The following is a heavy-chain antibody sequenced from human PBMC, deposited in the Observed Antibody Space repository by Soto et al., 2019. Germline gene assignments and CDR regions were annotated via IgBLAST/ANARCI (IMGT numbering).Heavy chain of an antibody. Sequence: SVKVSCKASGVTFNRQDMRWVRQAPGQGLEWMGGIIPMFGTPHYAEKFQDRVTITADESTGTAYLELSSLTSEDTAVYYCATSERRDGYSFDYWGPGTLVTVSS. CDR2: IIPMFGTP. CDR1: GVTFNRQD. J-gene: IGHJ4*01. CDR3: ATSERRDGYSFDY. D-gene: IGHD5-12*01. V-gene: IGHV1-69*13.